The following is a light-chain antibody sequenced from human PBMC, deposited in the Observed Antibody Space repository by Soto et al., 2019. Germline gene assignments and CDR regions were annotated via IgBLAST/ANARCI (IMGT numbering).Light chain of an antibody. CDR1: QSVSSSY. Sequence: EIVLTQSPGTLSLSPGERATLSCRASQSVSSSYLAWYQQEPGQAPRFLIYGASSRATGIPDRFSGSGSGTDFTLTISRLEPEDFAVYYCQQYDSSPLTFGGGTKVEIK. V-gene: IGKV3-20*01. CDR2: GAS. CDR3: QQYDSSPLT. J-gene: IGKJ4*01.